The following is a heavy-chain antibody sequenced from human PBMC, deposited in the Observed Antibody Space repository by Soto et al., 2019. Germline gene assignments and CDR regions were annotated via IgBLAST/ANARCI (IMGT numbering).Heavy chain of an antibody. CDR1: GFTFTNYY. D-gene: IGHD1-26*01. V-gene: IGHV3-7*01. CDR2: INEDGSER. CDR3: AKWGGGGSDY. J-gene: IGHJ4*02. Sequence: EVQLVESGGGLVQPGGSLRLSCAASGFTFTNYYMSWVRQAQGKGLEWVANINEDGSERYYVDSVKGRFIVSRDNAKNSLYLQMNSLRAEDTAIYYCAKWGGGGSDYWGQGSLVTVSS.